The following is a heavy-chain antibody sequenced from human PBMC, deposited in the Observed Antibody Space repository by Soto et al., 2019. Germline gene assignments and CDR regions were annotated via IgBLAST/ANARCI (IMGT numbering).Heavy chain of an antibody. CDR1: GFTFSSYG. Sequence: QVQLVESGGGVVQPGRSLRLSCAASGFTFSSYGMHWVRQAPGKRLEWVAVIWYDGSNKYYADSVKGRVTISRDNSKNTLYLQMNSLRAEDTAVYYCARGGGWFGYYYGMDVWGQGTTVTVSS. CDR2: IWYDGSNK. CDR3: ARGGGWFGYYYGMDV. V-gene: IGHV3-33*01. J-gene: IGHJ6*02. D-gene: IGHD3-10*01.